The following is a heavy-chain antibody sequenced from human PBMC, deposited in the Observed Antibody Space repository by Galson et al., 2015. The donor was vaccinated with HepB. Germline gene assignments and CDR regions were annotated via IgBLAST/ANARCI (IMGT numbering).Heavy chain of an antibody. CDR2: IYYSGST. Sequence: ETLSLTCTVSGGSISSSSYYWGWIRQPPGKGLEWIGSIYYSGSTYYNPSLKSRVTISVDTSKNQFSLKLSSVTAADTAVYYCARHGPFYDSSAALDYWGQGTLVTVSS. D-gene: IGHD3-22*01. CDR3: ARHGPFYDSSAALDY. V-gene: IGHV4-39*01. CDR1: GGSISSSSYY. J-gene: IGHJ4*02.